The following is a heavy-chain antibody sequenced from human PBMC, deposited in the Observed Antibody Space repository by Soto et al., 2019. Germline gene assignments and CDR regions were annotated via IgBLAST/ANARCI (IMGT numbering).Heavy chain of an antibody. CDR2: ISGSGGST. Sequence: RRLSCAASGFTFSSYAMSWVRQAPGKGLEWVSAISGSGGSTYYADSVKGRFTISRDNSKNTLYLQMNSLRAEDTAVYYCAKSGSGWYYFDYWGQGTLVTVSS. CDR1: GFTFSSYA. V-gene: IGHV3-23*01. J-gene: IGHJ4*02. CDR3: AKSGSGWYYFDY. D-gene: IGHD6-19*01.